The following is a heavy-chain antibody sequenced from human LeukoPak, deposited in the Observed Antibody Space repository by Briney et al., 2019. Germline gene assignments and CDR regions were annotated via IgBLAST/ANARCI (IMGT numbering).Heavy chain of an antibody. CDR3: ARRPYYYGSGSYYYYYMDV. CDR1: GGSISSASYY. D-gene: IGHD3-10*01. CDR2: IYTSGST. V-gene: IGHV4-61*02. Sequence: PSQTLSLTCTVSGGSISSASYYWNWIRQPAGKGLEWIGRIYTSGSTNYNPSLKSRVTISVDTSKNQFSLKLSSVTAADTAVYYCARRPYYYGSGSYYYYYMDVWGKGTTVTVSS. J-gene: IGHJ6*03.